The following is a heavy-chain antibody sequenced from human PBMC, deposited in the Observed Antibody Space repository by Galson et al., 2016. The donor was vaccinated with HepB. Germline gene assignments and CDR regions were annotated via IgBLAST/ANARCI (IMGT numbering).Heavy chain of an antibody. V-gene: IGHV3-30*18. D-gene: IGHD3-9*01. Sequence: SLRLSCAASGFTLSDYGMHWVRQAPGKGLEWVAVISFDGSNKQYADSVKGRITISRDNSKNTLYLQVNSPRAEDTAVYHCAKRGVLGGILTGYPFDYWGQGTLVTVSS. CDR2: ISFDGSNK. J-gene: IGHJ4*02. CDR1: GFTLSDYG. CDR3: AKRGVLGGILTGYPFDY.